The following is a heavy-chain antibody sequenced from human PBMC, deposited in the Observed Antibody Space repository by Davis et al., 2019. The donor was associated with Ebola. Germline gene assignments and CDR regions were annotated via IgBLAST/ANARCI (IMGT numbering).Heavy chain of an antibody. V-gene: IGHV1-46*01. CDR1: GYTFTSYY. D-gene: IGHD1-14*01. CDR2: INPSGGNT. J-gene: IGHJ6*02. CDR3: ARFRGNPGYYYYGMDV. Sequence: ASVKVSCKASGYTFTSYYMHWVRQAPGQGLEWMGIINPSGGNTNYAQKFQGRVTITRNMSTSTSFLDLSNLRSEDTAVYYCARFRGNPGYYYYGMDVWGQGTTVTVSS.